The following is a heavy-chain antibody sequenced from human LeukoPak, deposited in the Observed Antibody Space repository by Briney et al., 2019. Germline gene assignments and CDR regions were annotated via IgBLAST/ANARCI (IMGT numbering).Heavy chain of an antibody. CDR2: IKQDGSDR. V-gene: IGHV3-7*03. CDR3: VRNLAVAGTCFDS. CDR1: GFTSRNNW. J-gene: IGHJ4*02. D-gene: IGHD6-19*01. Sequence: ASLILSSAASGFTSRNNWMSWVRTAPGTGLEWVANIKQDGSDRNYVTSVRGRFTISRDNAESSLYLQMNSLRVEDTAVYYCVRNLAVAGTCFDSWGQGTLVTVSS.